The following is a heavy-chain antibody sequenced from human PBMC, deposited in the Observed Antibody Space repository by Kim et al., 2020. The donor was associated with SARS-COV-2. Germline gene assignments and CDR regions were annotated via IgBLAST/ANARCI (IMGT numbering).Heavy chain of an antibody. CDR2: IIPIFGTA. D-gene: IGHD3-16*01. CDR1: GGTFSSYA. Sequence: SVKVSCKASGGTFSSYAISWVRQAPGQGLEWMGGIIPIFGTANYAQKFQGRVTITADESTSTAYMELSSLRSEDTAVYYCARGGWGRSPNVYYYYYGMDVWGQGNTVTVSS. CDR3: ARGGWGRSPNVYYYYYGMDV. J-gene: IGHJ6*02. V-gene: IGHV1-69*13.